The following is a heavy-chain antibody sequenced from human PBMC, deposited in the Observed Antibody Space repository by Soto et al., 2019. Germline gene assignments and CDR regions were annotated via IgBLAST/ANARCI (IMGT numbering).Heavy chain of an antibody. Sequence: QVRLKQRGAGLLKPSETLSLTCDVYGGSFSGYYWSWILQSPGKGLEWIGQIKHSGGTNYNPLLKSRVTISVDTPRNQFSLKLSSVTAADTAVYFCARTYYYRSGTYFAWFDPWGQGTLVTVSS. D-gene: IGHD3-10*01. CDR3: ARTYYYRSGTYFAWFDP. J-gene: IGHJ5*02. V-gene: IGHV4-34*01. CDR2: IKHSGGT. CDR1: GGSFSGYY.